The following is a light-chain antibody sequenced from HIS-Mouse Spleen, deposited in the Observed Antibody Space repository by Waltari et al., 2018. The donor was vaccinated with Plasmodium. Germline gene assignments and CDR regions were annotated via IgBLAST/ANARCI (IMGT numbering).Light chain of an antibody. CDR3: YSTDSSGNHRV. Sequence: SYELTQPPSVSVSPGQTARITCSGDALPKKYAYWYQQKSGQAPVLLIYEDSKRPSGIPGRFSGSSAGTMATLTISGAQVEDEADYYCYSTDSSGNHRVFGGGTKLTVL. CDR1: ALPKKY. J-gene: IGLJ3*02. V-gene: IGLV3-10*01. CDR2: EDS.